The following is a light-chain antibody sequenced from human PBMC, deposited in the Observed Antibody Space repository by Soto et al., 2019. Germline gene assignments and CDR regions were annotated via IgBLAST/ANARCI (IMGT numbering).Light chain of an antibody. CDR2: DAS. CDR1: QSVSSF. J-gene: IGKJ3*01. V-gene: IGKV3-11*01. CDR3: QPRSNWPS. Sequence: EIVLTQSPGTLSLSPGERATLSCRASQSVSSFLAWYQQKPGQAPRLLIYDASNRATGIPTRFSGSGSGTDFTLTISSLEPEDIAVYYCQPRSNWPSFGPGTKVDI.